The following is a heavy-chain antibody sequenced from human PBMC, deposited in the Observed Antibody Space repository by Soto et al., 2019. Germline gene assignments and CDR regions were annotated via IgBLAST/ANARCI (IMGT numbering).Heavy chain of an antibody. V-gene: IGHV1-8*01. CDR3: ARGIYSSGWYNWFDP. CDR1: GYTFTSYD. D-gene: IGHD6-19*01. J-gene: IGHJ5*02. Sequence: GASVKVSCKASGYTFTSYDINWVRQATGRGLEWMGWMNPNSGNTGYAQKFQGRVTMTRNTSISTAYMELSSLRSEDTAVYYCARGIYSSGWYNWFDPWGQGTLITVSS. CDR2: MNPNSGNT.